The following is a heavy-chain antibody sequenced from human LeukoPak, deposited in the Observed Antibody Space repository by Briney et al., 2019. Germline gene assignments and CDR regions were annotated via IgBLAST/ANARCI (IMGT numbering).Heavy chain of an antibody. CDR3: ARARSAAAGS. V-gene: IGHV3-66*01. Sequence: GGSLRLSCAASGFTVSSNYMSWVRQAPGKGLEWVSVIYSGGSTYYADSVKGRFTISRDNSKNTLYLQMSSLRAEDTAVYYCARARSAAAGSWGQGTLVTVSS. D-gene: IGHD6-13*01. J-gene: IGHJ4*02. CDR1: GFTVSSNY. CDR2: IYSGGST.